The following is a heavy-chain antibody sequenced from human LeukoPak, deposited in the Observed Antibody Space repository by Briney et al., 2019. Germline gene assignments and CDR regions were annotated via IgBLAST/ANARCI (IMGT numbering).Heavy chain of an antibody. CDR3: ARFASPDAFDF. CDR2: ISHTGSTM. Sequence: GGSLRLSCAASGFRFSSYSMNWVRQAPGKGLEWVSYISHTGSTMSYADSVKGRFTISRDNVKNSVDLQMNSLRAEDTAVYYCARFASPDAFDFWGQGTVVTVSS. CDR1: GFRFSSYS. J-gene: IGHJ3*01. V-gene: IGHV3-48*01.